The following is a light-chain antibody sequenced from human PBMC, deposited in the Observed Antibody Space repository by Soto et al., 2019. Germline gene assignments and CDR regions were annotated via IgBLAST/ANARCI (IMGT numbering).Light chain of an antibody. J-gene: IGKJ4*01. CDR3: QQYPAAPLT. Sequence: EIVLTQSPGTLSLSPGERASLSCRTSQSISSSSLAWYQQRPGQPPRLLIYDASRRATGVPDRFTGSGSGTDFTLTISRLEPEDFAVYYCQQYPAAPLTFGGGTRVEIK. V-gene: IGKV3-20*01. CDR1: QSISSSS. CDR2: DAS.